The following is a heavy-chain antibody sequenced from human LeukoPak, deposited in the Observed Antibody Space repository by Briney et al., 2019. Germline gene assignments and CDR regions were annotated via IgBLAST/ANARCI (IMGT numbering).Heavy chain of an antibody. Sequence: GGSLRLSCAASGFTFSSYGMSWVRQAPGKGLEWVSAISGSGGSTYYADSVKGRFTISRDNSKNTLYLQMNSLRAEDTAVYYCAADYYYDSSGHYTLDYWGQGTLVTVSS. CDR3: AADYYYDSSGHYTLDY. CDR1: GFTFSSYG. CDR2: ISGSGGST. V-gene: IGHV3-23*01. J-gene: IGHJ4*02. D-gene: IGHD3-22*01.